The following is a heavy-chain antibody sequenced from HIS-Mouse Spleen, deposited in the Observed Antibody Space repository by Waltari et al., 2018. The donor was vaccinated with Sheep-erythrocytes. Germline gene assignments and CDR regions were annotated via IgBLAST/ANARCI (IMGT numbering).Heavy chain of an antibody. CDR3: ARALSIAARPNWFDP. V-gene: IGHV4-34*01. Sequence: QVQLQQWGAGLLKPSETLSLTCAAYGGSFSGYYWSWIRQPPGKGLEWIGEINHSGSTNYNPSLKSRVTISVDTSKNQFSLKLSSVTAADTAVYYCARALSIAARPNWFDPWGQGTLVTVSS. J-gene: IGHJ5*02. CDR1: GGSFSGYY. CDR2: INHSGST. D-gene: IGHD6-6*01.